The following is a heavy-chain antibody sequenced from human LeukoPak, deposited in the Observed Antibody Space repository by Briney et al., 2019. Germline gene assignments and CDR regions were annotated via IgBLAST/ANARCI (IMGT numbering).Heavy chain of an antibody. V-gene: IGHV1-2*02. Sequence: GASVKVSCKASGYTFTGYYMHWVRQAPGQGLEWMGWINPNSGGTNYAQKFQGRVTMTRDTPISTAYMELSRLRSDDTAVYYCARAEYLYSSGWFSWGYWGQGTLVTVSS. J-gene: IGHJ4*02. CDR2: INPNSGGT. CDR1: GYTFTGYY. D-gene: IGHD6-19*01. CDR3: ARAEYLYSSGWFSWGY.